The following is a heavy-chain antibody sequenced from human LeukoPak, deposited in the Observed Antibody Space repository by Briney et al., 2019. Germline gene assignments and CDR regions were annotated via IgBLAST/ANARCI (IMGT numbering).Heavy chain of an antibody. CDR2: ISSSSSYT. CDR1: GFTCSDYN. CDR3: ARGGRYCGGDCPLEF. D-gene: IGHD2-21*02. Sequence: GGSLRLSCAASGFTCSDYNVSWIRQAPGKGLEWVSYISSSSSYTNYADSVKGRFTISRDNAKNSLYLQMNSLRAEDTAEYYCARGGRYCGGDCPLEFWGQGTLVTVSS. V-gene: IGHV3-11*05. J-gene: IGHJ4*02.